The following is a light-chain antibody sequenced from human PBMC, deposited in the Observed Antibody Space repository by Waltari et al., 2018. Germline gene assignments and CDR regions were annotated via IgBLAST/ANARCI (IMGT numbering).Light chain of an antibody. V-gene: IGLV2-23*02. Sequence: QSALTPPAAVSGSPGQSVTISCTGASCDIGRYDFVSWYQQHPGNAPKLVISDVSKRPSGVSVRFSGSKSGDTASLTISGLQFEDEADYYCCSYAGNYVWVFGGGTRLTVL. CDR3: CSYAGNYVWV. J-gene: IGLJ3*02. CDR1: SCDIGRYDF. CDR2: DVS.